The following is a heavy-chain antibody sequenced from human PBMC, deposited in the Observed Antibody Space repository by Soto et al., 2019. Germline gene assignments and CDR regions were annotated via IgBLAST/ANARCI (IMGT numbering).Heavy chain of an antibody. CDR3: AKSRYADSSGDYYDF. D-gene: IGHD3-22*01. J-gene: IGHJ4*02. V-gene: IGHV3-23*01. CDR1: GFTFSNYA. Sequence: GGSLRLSCAASGFTFSNYAMSWVRQAPGKGLEWVSGIGGRGTSSYYANSVKGRFAISRDNSYNTLFLQLHSLRAEDTAVYYCAKSRYADSSGDYYDFWGQGTRVTVSS. CDR2: IGGRGTSS.